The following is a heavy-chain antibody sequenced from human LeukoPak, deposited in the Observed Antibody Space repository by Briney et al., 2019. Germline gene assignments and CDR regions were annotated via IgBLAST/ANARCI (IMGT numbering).Heavy chain of an antibody. CDR2: IYYSGST. D-gene: IGHD3-3*01. CDR1: GGSISSSSYY. CDR3: ARNLLEWLSIDY. Sequence: PSETLSLTCTVSGGSISSSSYYWGWIRQPPGKGLVWIGSIYYSGSTYYNPSLKSRVTISVDTSKNQFSLKLSSVTAADTAVYYCARNLLEWLSIDYWGQGTLVTVSS. V-gene: IGHV4-39*01. J-gene: IGHJ4*02.